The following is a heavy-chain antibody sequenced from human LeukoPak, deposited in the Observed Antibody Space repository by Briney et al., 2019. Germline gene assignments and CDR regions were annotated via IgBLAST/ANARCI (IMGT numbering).Heavy chain of an antibody. D-gene: IGHD3-16*01. J-gene: IGHJ5*02. CDR2: IDHTGSI. CDR1: GESFSGHY. CDR3: ARHYGP. V-gene: IGHV4-34*01. Sequence: SETLSLTCAVYGESFSGHYWTWIRQPPGKGLEWIGEIDHTGSINYNPSLKSRVTIPVDTSKNQFSLKLNSVTAADTAVYYCARHYGPWGQGTLVTVSS.